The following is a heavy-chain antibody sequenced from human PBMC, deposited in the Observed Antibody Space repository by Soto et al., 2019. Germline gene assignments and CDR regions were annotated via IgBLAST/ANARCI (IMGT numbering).Heavy chain of an antibody. Sequence: QVQLVQSGAGVKKPGSSVKVSCKASGGTFSSYAISWVRQAPGQGLEWMGGIIPIFGTANYAQKFQGRVTITADESTSTAYMELSSLRSEDTAVYYCARASGYYDSSGSDAFDIWGQGTMVTVSS. CDR3: ARASGYYDSSGSDAFDI. CDR1: GGTFSSYA. J-gene: IGHJ3*02. CDR2: IIPIFGTA. D-gene: IGHD3-22*01. V-gene: IGHV1-69*01.